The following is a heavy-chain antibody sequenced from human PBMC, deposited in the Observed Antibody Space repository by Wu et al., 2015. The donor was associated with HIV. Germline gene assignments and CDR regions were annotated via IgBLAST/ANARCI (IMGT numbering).Heavy chain of an antibody. V-gene: IGHV1-69*13. CDR2: IIPIFGTA. J-gene: IGHJ6*02. CDR1: GGTFSSYA. Sequence: QVQLVQSGAEVKKPGSSVKVSCKASGGTFSSYAISWVRQAPGQGLEWMGRIIPIFGTANYAQKFQGRVTITADESTSTAYMELSSLRSEDTAVYYCARDQGPPGLGSGYDIYYYYYYGMDVWGQGTTVTVSS. CDR3: ARDQGPPGLGSGYDIYYYYYYGMDV. D-gene: IGHD5-12*01.